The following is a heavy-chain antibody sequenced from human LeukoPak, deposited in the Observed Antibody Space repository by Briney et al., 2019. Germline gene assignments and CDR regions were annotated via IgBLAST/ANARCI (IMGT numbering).Heavy chain of an antibody. CDR3: AKDRRTMVRGVISGFDY. CDR2: ISGSGGST. CDR1: GFTFSSYA. J-gene: IGHJ4*02. Sequence: GGPLRLSCAASGFTFSSYAMSWVRQAPGKGREWVSAISGSGGSTYYADSVKGRFTISRDNSKNTLYLQMNSLRAEDTAVYYCAKDRRTMVRGVISGFDYWGQGTLVTVSS. V-gene: IGHV3-23*01. D-gene: IGHD3-10*01.